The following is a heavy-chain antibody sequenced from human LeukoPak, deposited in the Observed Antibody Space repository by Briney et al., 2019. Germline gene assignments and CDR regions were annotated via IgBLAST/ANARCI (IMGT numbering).Heavy chain of an antibody. J-gene: IGHJ4*02. Sequence: ASVKVSCKASGYTFTGYYMHWVRQAPGQGLEWMGWINPQSGGTYYAQKFQGRVTLTRDTSISTAYMELSGLRSDDTAVYYCARAAAGDYVGVPRYSGQGTLVTVSS. CDR2: INPQSGGT. V-gene: IGHV1-2*02. CDR1: GYTFTGYY. CDR3: ARAAAGDYVGVPRY. D-gene: IGHD4-17*01.